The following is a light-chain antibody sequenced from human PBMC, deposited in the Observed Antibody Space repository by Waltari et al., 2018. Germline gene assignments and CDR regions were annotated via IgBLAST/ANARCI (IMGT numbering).Light chain of an antibody. J-gene: IGLJ2*01. Sequence: QSALTQPASVSGSPGPSITISCTGTSSDVAGYNYVSWYQQHPGKAPKLMIYDVSKRPSGVSNRFSGSKSGNTASLTISGLQAEDEADYYCSSYTSSSTFVVFGGGTKLTVL. CDR2: DVS. CDR1: SSDVAGYNY. V-gene: IGLV2-14*01. CDR3: SSYTSSSTFVV.